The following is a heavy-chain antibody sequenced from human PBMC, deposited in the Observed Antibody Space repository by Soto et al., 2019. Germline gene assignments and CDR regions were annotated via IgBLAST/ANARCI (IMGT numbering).Heavy chain of an antibody. CDR1: GFTFGDYA. D-gene: IGHD6-13*01. Sequence: GGSLRLSCTTSGFTFGDYAMCWFRQAPGKGLEWVGVVRSKAYGGTTDYAASVKGRFDISRDDSKSVAYLQMNSVTTEDTAVYFCARYTYTSRYSYYGMDVWGQGTTVTV. CDR3: ARYTYTSRYSYYGMDV. V-gene: IGHV3-49*03. CDR2: VRSKAYGGTT. J-gene: IGHJ6*02.